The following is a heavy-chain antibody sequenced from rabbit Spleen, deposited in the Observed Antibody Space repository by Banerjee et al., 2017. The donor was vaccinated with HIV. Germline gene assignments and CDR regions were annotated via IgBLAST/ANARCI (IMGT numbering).Heavy chain of an antibody. Sequence: EESGGGLVKPGGTLTLTCKVSGIDFSSWYYMCWVRQAPGKGLELISCIAGSSSGFTYSATWAKGRFTISKTSSTTVTLQMTSLTAADTATYFCARDTGSSFSSYGMDLWGPGTLVTVS. V-gene: IGHV1S40*01. CDR3: ARDTGSSFSSYGMDL. CDR2: IAGSSSGFT. J-gene: IGHJ6*01. CDR1: GIDFSSWYY. D-gene: IGHD8-1*01.